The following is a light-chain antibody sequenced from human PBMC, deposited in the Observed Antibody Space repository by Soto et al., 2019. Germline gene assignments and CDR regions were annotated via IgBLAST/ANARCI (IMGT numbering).Light chain of an antibody. CDR2: EVS. V-gene: IGLV2-23*02. CDR1: SSDVGSYNL. CDR3: CSYAGSYV. J-gene: IGLJ1*01. Sequence: QSVLTQPASVSGSPGQSITISCTGTSSDVGSYNLVSWYQQHPGKAPKLMIYEVSKRPSGVCNRFSGSKSGNTASLTISGLQAEDEADYYCCSYAGSYVFGTGTKLTVL.